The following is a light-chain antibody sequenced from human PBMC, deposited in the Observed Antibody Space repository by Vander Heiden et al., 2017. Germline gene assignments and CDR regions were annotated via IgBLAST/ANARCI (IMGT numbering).Light chain of an antibody. J-gene: IGKJ2*02. CDR1: QSVSSN. V-gene: IGKV3-15*01. CDR3: QQDNNWPPGT. Sequence: EIVMTQSPATLSVSPGERATLSCRASQSVSSNLAWYQQKPGQAPRLLIYGASTRDTGIPARFSGSGDGKEFTLTISSRQSEDFAVYYCQQDNNWPPGTFGQGTKLEIK. CDR2: GAS.